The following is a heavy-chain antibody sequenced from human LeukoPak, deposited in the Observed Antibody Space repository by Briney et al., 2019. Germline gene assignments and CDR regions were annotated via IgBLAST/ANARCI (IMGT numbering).Heavy chain of an antibody. CDR2: IYYSGST. CDR3: ARDDSSGYLGYYYGMDV. Sequence: SETLSLTCTVSGGSISSYYWSWIRQPPGKGLEWIGYIYYSGSTNYNPSLKSRVTISVDTSKNQFSLKLSSVTAADTPVYYCARDDSSGYLGYYYGMDVWGQGTTVTVSS. J-gene: IGHJ6*02. V-gene: IGHV4-59*01. CDR1: GGSISSYY. D-gene: IGHD3-22*01.